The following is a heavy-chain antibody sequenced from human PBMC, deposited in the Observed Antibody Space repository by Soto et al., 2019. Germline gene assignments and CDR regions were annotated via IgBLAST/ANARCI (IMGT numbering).Heavy chain of an antibody. D-gene: IGHD6-19*01. J-gene: IGHJ3*02. CDR1: GFTFDDYA. Sequence: EAQLVESGGGLVQPGRSLRLSCAVSGFTFDDYALHWVRQAPGKGLEWVSGISWNSGSIGYADSVKGRFTISRDNAKNSLYLQMNSLRAEDTALYYCAKGYSGDGGAFDIWGQGTMVTVSS. V-gene: IGHV3-9*01. CDR3: AKGYSGDGGAFDI. CDR2: ISWNSGSI.